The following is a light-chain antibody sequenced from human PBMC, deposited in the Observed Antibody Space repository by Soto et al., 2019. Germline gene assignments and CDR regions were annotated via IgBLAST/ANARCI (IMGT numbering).Light chain of an antibody. CDR2: LNSDGSH. Sequence: QSVLTQSPSASASLGASVKLTCTLSSGHSSYAIAWHQQQPEKGPRYLMKLNSDGSHSKGDGIPDRFSGSSSGAERYLTICRRPSDDAADYYCPTWGTGLRVFGGGTQLTVL. J-gene: IGLJ3*02. CDR3: PTWGTGLRV. V-gene: IGLV4-69*01. CDR1: SGHSSYA.